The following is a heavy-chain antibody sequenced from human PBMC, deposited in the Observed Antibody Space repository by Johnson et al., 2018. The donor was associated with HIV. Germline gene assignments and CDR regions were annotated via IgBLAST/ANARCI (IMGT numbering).Heavy chain of an antibody. V-gene: IGHV3-30*02. J-gene: IGHJ3*02. D-gene: IGHD7-27*01. Sequence: QVQLVESGGGVVQPGRSLRLSCAASGFTFRNYGIHWVRQAPGNGLEWAAFIRYDGSNKFFADSVKGRFTISRDNSKNTLYLQMNSLRAEDTAVYYCVKDQTWGKEEGAYDIWGQGTMVTVSS. CDR2: IRYDGSNK. CDR3: VKDQTWGKEEGAYDI. CDR1: GFTFRNYG.